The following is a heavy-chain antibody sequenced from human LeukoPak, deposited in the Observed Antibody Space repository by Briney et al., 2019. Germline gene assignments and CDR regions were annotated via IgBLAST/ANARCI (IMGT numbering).Heavy chain of an antibody. CDR2: FDPEDGET. Sequence: ASVKVSCKDSGYTLTELSMHWVRQAPGKGLEWMGGFDPEDGETIYAQKFQGRVTMTEDTSTDTAYMELSSLRSEDTAVYYCATVLLWFGELEARGGWFDPWGQGTLVTVSS. D-gene: IGHD3-10*01. CDR1: GYTLTELS. CDR3: ATVLLWFGELEARGGWFDP. J-gene: IGHJ5*02. V-gene: IGHV1-24*01.